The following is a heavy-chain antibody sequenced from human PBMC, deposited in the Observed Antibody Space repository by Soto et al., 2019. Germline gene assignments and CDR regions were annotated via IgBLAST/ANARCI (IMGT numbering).Heavy chain of an antibody. CDR3: ARLPRDTNYYYYWLDV. J-gene: IGHJ6*02. CDR1: GYSFTTYW. CDR2: IYPGDSDT. V-gene: IGHV5-51*01. D-gene: IGHD5-18*01. Sequence: GESLKISCMGSGYSFTTYWIAWVRQMPGKGLEWMGIIYPGDSDTRYSPSFQGQVTISADKSITTAYLRWSNLKASDTAIYYCARLPRDTNYYYYWLDVSGRGTTVTVSS.